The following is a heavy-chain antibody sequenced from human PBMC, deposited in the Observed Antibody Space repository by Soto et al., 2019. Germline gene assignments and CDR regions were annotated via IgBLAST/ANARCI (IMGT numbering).Heavy chain of an antibody. Sequence: QVQLQESGPGLVKPSETLSLTCTVSGVSITDYHWSWIRQSPGRGMEWIGYIFSRGPPNYNPSLRSRVTTTVDTSRNQFSLKLNSLTAADTAMYFCAKRFGDYVGWFDPWGQGALVIVSS. CDR3: AKRFGDYVGWFDP. J-gene: IGHJ5*02. D-gene: IGHD4-17*01. V-gene: IGHV4-59*01. CDR1: GVSITDYH. CDR2: IFSRGPP.